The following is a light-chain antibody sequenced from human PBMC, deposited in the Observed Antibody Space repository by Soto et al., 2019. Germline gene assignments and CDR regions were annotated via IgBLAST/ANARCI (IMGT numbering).Light chain of an antibody. CDR3: QQYINWPQT. CDR1: QSVSSK. CDR2: GAS. Sequence: EIVMTQSPVTLSVSPGERATLSCRASQSVSSKLAWYQQKPGQAPRLLIYGASTRATGIPARFSGSGSGTEFTLSISSLQSEDFAVYYCQQYINWPQTFGQGTKLEI. J-gene: IGKJ2*01. V-gene: IGKV3-15*01.